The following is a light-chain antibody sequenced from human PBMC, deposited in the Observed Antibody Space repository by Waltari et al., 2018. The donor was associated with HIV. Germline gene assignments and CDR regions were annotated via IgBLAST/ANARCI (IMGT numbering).Light chain of an antibody. V-gene: IGLV2-8*01. Sequence: QSALTQSPSASASPGQSVNISCTGANGDISAYNYVSWYQQHSDRPPKLIIFEVTKRPSGVPDRFSGSKSGNTASLFVSGLQPEDEATYFCSSFAGTHKLFGGGTKLTVL. CDR3: SSFAGTHKL. CDR2: EVT. J-gene: IGLJ2*01. CDR1: NGDISAYNY.